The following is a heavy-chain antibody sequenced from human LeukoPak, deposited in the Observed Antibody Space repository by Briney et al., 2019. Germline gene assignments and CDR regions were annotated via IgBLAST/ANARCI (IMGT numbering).Heavy chain of an antibody. CDR3: ARDRGVRGDNDY. CDR1: GGSISSSNW. CDR2: IYHSGST. V-gene: IGHV4-4*02. J-gene: IGHJ4*02. D-gene: IGHD3-10*01. Sequence: SETLSLTCAVSGGSISSSNWWSWVRQPPGKGLEWIGEIYHSGSTNYNPSLKSRVTISVDKSKNQFSLKLSSVTAADTAVHYCARDRGVRGDNDYWGQGTLVTVSS.